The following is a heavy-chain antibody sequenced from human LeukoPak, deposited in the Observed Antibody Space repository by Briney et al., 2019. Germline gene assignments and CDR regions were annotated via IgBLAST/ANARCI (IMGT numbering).Heavy chain of an antibody. CDR1: GGSFSGYH. CDR2: ISHSGIT. CDR3: ARGNWNGRRYLDL. Sequence: SETLSLTCAVHGGSFSGYHWSWIRQPPGKGLEWIGEISHSGITNYKPSLKSRVTIAIDTSKNQLSLKLSSVTAADTAVYYCARGNWNGRRYLDLWGRGTLVTVSS. V-gene: IGHV4-34*01. J-gene: IGHJ2*01. D-gene: IGHD1-20*01.